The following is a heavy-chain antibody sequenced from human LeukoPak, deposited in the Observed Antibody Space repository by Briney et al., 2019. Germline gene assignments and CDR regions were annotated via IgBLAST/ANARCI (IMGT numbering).Heavy chain of an antibody. CDR3: TGSFGELTFFDY. CDR1: GFTVSSNY. CDR2: IRSKTYGGTT. Sequence: GGSLRLSCAASGFTVSSNYMSWVRQAPGKGLEWVSFIRSKTYGGTTEYAASVKGRFTISRDDSKSITYLQMNSLKTEDTAVYYCTGSFGELTFFDYWGQGTLVTVSS. D-gene: IGHD3-10*01. J-gene: IGHJ4*02. V-gene: IGHV3-71*01.